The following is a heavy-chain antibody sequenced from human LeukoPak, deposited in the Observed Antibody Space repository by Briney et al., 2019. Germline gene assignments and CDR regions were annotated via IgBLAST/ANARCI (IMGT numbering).Heavy chain of an antibody. CDR1: GGSISSYY. Sequence: SETLSLTCTVSGGSISSYYWSWIRQPPGKGLEWIGYIYYSGSTNYNPSLESRVTISVDTSKNQFSLKLSSVTAADTAVYYCARETKRITMVRARGAFDIGGQGTMVTVSA. V-gene: IGHV4-59*01. CDR2: IYYSGST. CDR3: ARETKRITMVRARGAFDI. J-gene: IGHJ3*02. D-gene: IGHD3-10*01.